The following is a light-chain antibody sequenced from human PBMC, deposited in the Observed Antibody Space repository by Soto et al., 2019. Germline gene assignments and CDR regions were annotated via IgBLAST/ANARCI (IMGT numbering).Light chain of an antibody. CDR3: SSYTSRNAPLVI. CDR1: GSDVGYYNY. Sequence: QSALTQPASVSGSPGQSITISCTGTGSDVGYYNYVSWYQQHPGKAPHLMIYDVSNRPSGVSDRFSGSKSGNTASLTISGLQAEDEADDYCSSYTSRNAPLVIFGGGTKLTVL. J-gene: IGLJ2*01. CDR2: DVS. V-gene: IGLV2-14*03.